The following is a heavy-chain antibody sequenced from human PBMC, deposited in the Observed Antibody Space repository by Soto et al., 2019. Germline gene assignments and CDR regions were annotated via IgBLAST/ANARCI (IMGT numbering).Heavy chain of an antibody. Sequence: RASVKVSCKASGYTFTSYAMHWVRQAPGQRLEWMGWINAGNGNTKYSQKFQGRVTITRDTSASTAYMELSSLRSEDTAVYYCARPLEPSYYYYGMDVWGQGTTVTVSS. V-gene: IGHV1-3*01. D-gene: IGHD1-1*01. CDR2: INAGNGNT. J-gene: IGHJ6*02. CDR3: ARPLEPSYYYYGMDV. CDR1: GYTFTSYA.